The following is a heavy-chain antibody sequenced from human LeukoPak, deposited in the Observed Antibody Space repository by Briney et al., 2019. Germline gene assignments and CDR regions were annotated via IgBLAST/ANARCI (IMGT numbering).Heavy chain of an antibody. D-gene: IGHD5-18*01. Sequence: GASVKVSCKASGYTFTGCFIHYVRQAPGQGLEWMGWIDPNSDNIRYSETFKDRVTMTSDTYANTAYMELRWLRCDDTAVYYCARSAYNYGYVYFDHWGQGTLVIVSS. CDR2: IDPNSDNI. CDR3: ARSAYNYGYVYFDH. V-gene: IGHV1-2*02. CDR1: GYTFTGCF. J-gene: IGHJ4*02.